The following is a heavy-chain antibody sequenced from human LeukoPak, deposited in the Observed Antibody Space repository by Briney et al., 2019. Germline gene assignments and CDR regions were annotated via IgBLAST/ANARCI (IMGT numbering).Heavy chain of an antibody. J-gene: IGHJ4*02. CDR1: GFTFSTYT. CDR2: IYSSGSYI. V-gene: IGHV3-21*01. Sequence: GGSLRLSCAASGFTFSTYTMNWVRQAPGKGLEWVSSIYSSGSYIYYADSVQGRFTISRDNAKKSLYLQMNSLRAEDTALYYCARDRTTVSSPLDYWGQGTLVIASS. CDR3: ARDRTTVSSPLDY. D-gene: IGHD4-17*01.